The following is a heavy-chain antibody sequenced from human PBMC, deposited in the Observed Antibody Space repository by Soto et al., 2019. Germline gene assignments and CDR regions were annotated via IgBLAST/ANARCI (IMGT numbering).Heavy chain of an antibody. J-gene: IGHJ4*02. CDR2: ISSPTNYI. V-gene: IGHV3-21*03. CDR3: ARESEDLTSNFDY. CDR1: GFTFTRHN. Sequence: EVQLVESGGGLVKPGGSLRLSCAASGFTFTRHNMNWVRQAPGKGLEWVSSISSPTNYIYYGYSMKGRFTISRDTAKNSLYLEMNSLTAEDTAVYYCARESEDLTSNFDYWGQGTLVTVAS.